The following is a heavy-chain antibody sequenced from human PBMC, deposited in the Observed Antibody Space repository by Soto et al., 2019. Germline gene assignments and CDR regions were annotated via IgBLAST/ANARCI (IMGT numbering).Heavy chain of an antibody. CDR2: IDYSGST. V-gene: IGHV4-31*03. Sequence: QVQLQESGPGLVKPSQTLSLTCTVSGYSISSGGYYWSWIRQHPGKGLEWIGYIDYSGSTYYKPSLKSRVTMALDTSKNQSSLNLSSVTAADAAMFYCARIAKQGARLDFWGQGTLVTVSS. CDR3: ARIAKQGARLDF. J-gene: IGHJ4*02. D-gene: IGHD1-26*01. CDR1: GYSISSGGYY.